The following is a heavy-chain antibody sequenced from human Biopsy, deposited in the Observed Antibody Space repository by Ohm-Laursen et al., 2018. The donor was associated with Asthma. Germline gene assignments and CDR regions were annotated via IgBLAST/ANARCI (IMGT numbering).Heavy chain of an antibody. CDR3: ARKIAARGGMGV. J-gene: IGHJ6*02. CDR1: GFSFSNFA. V-gene: IGHV3-33*08. Sequence: SLRLSCTASGFSFSNFAIHWVRQAPGKGLEWVSFIWYDGRKKTYADSVKGRFTISRDNSKNTLYLQMNSLRAEDTAVYYCARKIAARGGMGVWGQGTTVTVSS. CDR2: IWYDGRKK. D-gene: IGHD6-6*01.